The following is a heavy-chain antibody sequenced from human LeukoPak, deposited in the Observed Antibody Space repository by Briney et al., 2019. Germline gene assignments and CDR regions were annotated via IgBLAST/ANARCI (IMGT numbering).Heavy chain of an antibody. CDR2: IYYSGST. V-gene: IGHV4-39*07. D-gene: IGHD3-22*01. CDR3: AREGGDSSGPDY. Sequence: PGGSLRLSCAASGFTFSSYWMSWVRQAPGKGLEWIGSIYYSGSTYYNPSLKSRVTISVDTFKNQFSLKLSSVTAADTAVYYCAREGGDSSGPDYWGQGTLVTVSS. CDR1: GFTFSSYW. J-gene: IGHJ4*02.